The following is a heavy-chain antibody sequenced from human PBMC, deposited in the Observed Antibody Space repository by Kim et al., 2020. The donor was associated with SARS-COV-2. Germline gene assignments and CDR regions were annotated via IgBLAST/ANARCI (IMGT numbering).Heavy chain of an antibody. V-gene: IGHV3-30*02. CDR3: AKEMATISVFDY. J-gene: IGHJ4*02. D-gene: IGHD5-12*01. Sequence: YYANSVKRRFTISRDNSHTTLYLQMNSLRAEDTAVYYCAKEMATISVFDYWGQGTLVTVSS.